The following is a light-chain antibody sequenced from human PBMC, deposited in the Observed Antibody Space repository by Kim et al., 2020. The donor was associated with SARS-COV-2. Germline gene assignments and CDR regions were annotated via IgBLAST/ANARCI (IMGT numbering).Light chain of an antibody. CDR3: QQVDSSPLYS. Sequence: SPGKSRTLPCRASQTICNYPFAWYQKKPGQAPRVLNYRASNGAAGIPDRFSGTGSGTSFTLTNNRLEPEDFAVYYCQQVDSSPLYSFGQGTKLEI. CDR2: RAS. J-gene: IGKJ2*03. V-gene: IGKV3-20*01. CDR1: QTICNYP.